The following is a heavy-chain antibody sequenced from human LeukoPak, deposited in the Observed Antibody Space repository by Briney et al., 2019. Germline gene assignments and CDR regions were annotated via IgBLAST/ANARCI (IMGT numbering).Heavy chain of an antibody. J-gene: IGHJ5*02. CDR3: ARGLLAAP. V-gene: IGHV3-48*03. CDR2: ISNTDSTI. CDR1: GFTLSSYA. Sequence: SGRSLRLSCAASGFTLSSYAMNWVRQAPGKGLECVSHISNTDSTISYAGSVNARFTTPRNNAKNSLYLQMNSLRAEDTAVSYCARGLLAAPWGQGTLVTVSS.